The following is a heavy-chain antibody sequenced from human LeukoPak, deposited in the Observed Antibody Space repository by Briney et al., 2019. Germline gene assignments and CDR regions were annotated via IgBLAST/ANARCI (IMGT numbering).Heavy chain of an antibody. CDR2: ISGSGGST. J-gene: IGHJ3*02. CDR3: AKDHLSTYSYGPDAFDI. Sequence: GGSLRLSCAASGFTVSSNYMSWVRQAPGKGLEWVSAISGSGGSTYYADSVKGRFTISRDNSKNTLYLQMNSLRAEDTAVYYCAKDHLSTYSYGPDAFDIWGQGTMVTVPS. CDR1: GFTVSSNY. D-gene: IGHD5-18*01. V-gene: IGHV3-23*01.